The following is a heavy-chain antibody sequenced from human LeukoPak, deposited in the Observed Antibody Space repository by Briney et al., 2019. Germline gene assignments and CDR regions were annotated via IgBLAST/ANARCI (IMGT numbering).Heavy chain of an antibody. CDR3: AKDLPKQWLTDY. J-gene: IGHJ4*02. D-gene: IGHD6-19*01. CDR2: ISGGGGST. V-gene: IGHV3-23*01. Sequence: GGSLRLSCAASGFTFSAYSTTWVRQAPGKGLEWVSGISGGGGSTYYADSVKGRFTISRDNSKNTLYLQMNSLRAEDTAVYYCAKDLPKQWLTDYWGQGTLVTVSS. CDR1: GFTFSAYS.